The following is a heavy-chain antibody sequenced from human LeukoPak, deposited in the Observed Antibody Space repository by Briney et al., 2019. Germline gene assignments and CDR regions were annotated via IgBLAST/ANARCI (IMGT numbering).Heavy chain of an antibody. CDR1: TGTINTYY. D-gene: IGHD3-10*01. J-gene: IGHJ5*02. CDR3: TGGAYGSDSQSFFDP. V-gene: IGHV4-4*07. CDR2: VFNTGIT. Sequence: PSETLSLTCTVSTGTINTYYWSWIRQPAGKGLYLIGRVFNTGITNYNPSLKSRVTMSVDTSRNQFSLRLTSVTAADTAVYYCTGGAYGSDSQSFFDPWGQGVLVTVSS.